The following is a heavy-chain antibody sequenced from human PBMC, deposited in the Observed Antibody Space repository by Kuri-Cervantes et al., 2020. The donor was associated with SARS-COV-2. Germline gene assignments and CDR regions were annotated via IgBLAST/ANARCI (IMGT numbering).Heavy chain of an antibody. Sequence: SETLSLTCAVVGGSVIDYSWRWIRQPPEKGLEWIGDINHSGDANYNPSVKSRVTMSVDTSKNQFSLRLSSVIAADTAVYYCARGREGVEPATVLGLGFYYYYFMDVWGRGTTVTVSS. CDR1: GGSVIDYS. CDR3: ARGREGVEPATVLGLGFYYYYFMDV. CDR2: INHSGDA. D-gene: IGHD2-2*02. J-gene: IGHJ6*03. V-gene: IGHV4-34*01.